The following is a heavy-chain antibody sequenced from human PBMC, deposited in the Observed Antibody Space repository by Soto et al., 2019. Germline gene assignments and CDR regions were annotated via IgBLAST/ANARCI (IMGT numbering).Heavy chain of an antibody. CDR2: INGDGDYT. D-gene: IGHD2-15*01. CDR3: ARERGGYSSDF. CDR1: GFSFSNYW. Sequence: PGGSLRLSCAASGFSFSNYWMHWIRQVPGKGLVWVSRINGDGDYTNYADSVKGRFTISRDNAKNTLYLQMNSLRAEDTAVYYCARERGGYSSDFWGQGTLVIVSS. J-gene: IGHJ4*02. V-gene: IGHV3-74*01.